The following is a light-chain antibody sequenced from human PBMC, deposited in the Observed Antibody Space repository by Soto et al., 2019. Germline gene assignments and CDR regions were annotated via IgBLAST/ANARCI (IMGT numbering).Light chain of an antibody. V-gene: IGKV1-39*01. Sequence: DIQMTQSPSSLSASVGDRVTITCRASQSISIFFTWYQVKPGKAPQLLIYAGSSLQSGDPLRFSGSGSGTEFTLTISSLQPEEFAAYFCQQDYRLPWTFGRGTRLDIK. J-gene: IGKJ1*01. CDR2: AGS. CDR1: QSISIF. CDR3: QQDYRLPWT.